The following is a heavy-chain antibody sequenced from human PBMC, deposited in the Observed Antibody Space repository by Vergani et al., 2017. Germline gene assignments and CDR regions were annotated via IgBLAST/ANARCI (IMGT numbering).Heavy chain of an antibody. J-gene: IGHJ4*02. D-gene: IGHD2-21*02. CDR2: ISYDGSNK. V-gene: IGHV3-30*18. Sequence: VQLLESGGGLVQPGGSLSLSCAASGFTFSSYGMHWVRQAPGKGLEWVAVISYDGSNKYYADSVKGRFTTSSDNSKNTLYLQINSLRAEDTAVYYCAKEGRYCGGDCYSALLDYWGQGTLVTVSS. CDR1: GFTFSSYG. CDR3: AKEGRYCGGDCYSALLDY.